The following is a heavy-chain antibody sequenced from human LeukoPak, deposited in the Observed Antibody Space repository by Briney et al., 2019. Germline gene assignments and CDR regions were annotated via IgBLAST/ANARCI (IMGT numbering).Heavy chain of an antibody. D-gene: IGHD6-13*01. V-gene: IGHV4-34*01. CDR3: ARRKAAAAFFDY. CDR1: GGSFSGYY. Sequence: SETLSLTCAVYGGSFSGYYWSWIRQPPGKGLEWIGEINHSGSTNYNPSLKSRVTISVDTSKNQFSLKLSSVTAADTAVYYCARRKAAAAFFDYWGQGTLVTVSS. J-gene: IGHJ4*02. CDR2: INHSGST.